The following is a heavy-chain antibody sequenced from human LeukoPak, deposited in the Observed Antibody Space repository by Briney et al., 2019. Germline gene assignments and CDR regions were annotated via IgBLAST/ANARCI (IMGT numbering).Heavy chain of an antibody. V-gene: IGHV4-59*01. CDR3: ARMYSGTSYYFDY. D-gene: IGHD1-26*01. Sequence: SETLSLTCSVSGVSISTYFWIWIRQPPAKGLEWMGFFSYSGSTKYNPSLKSRVTMSVDTSKNQFSLKLNSVTAADTAVYYCARMYSGTSYYFDYWGQGTLVTVSS. CDR1: GVSISTYF. CDR2: FSYSGST. J-gene: IGHJ4*02.